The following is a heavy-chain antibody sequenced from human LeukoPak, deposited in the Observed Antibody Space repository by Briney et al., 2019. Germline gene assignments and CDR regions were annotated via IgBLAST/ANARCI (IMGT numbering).Heavy chain of an antibody. D-gene: IGHD6-13*01. CDR2: IRYDGSNK. J-gene: IGHJ4*02. CDR3: AKDSSGSSWYWDY. Sequence: GGSLRLSCAASGFSFSSYGMHWVRQAPGKGLEWVTFIRYDGSNKYYADSVKGRFTISRDNSKNTLYLQMSSLRTEDTAVYYCAKDSSGSSWYWDYWGQGTLVTVSS. V-gene: IGHV3-30*02. CDR1: GFSFSSYG.